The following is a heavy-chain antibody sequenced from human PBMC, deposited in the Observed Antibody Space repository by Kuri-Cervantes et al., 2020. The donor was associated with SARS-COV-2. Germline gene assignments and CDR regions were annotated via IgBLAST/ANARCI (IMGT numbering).Heavy chain of an antibody. D-gene: IGHD1-26*01. Sequence: ETLSLTCVASGFTVSSNYMSWVRQAPGKGLEWVSVIYSGGSTYYADYVKGRFTISRDNSKNTLYLQMISLRAEDTAVYYCAREGLVGATTGIDYWGQGTLVTVSS. CDR1: GFTVSSNY. J-gene: IGHJ4*02. CDR2: IYSGGST. CDR3: AREGLVGATTGIDY. V-gene: IGHV3-66*01.